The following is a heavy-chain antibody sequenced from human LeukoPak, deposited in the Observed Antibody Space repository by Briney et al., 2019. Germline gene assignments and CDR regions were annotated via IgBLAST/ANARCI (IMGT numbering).Heavy chain of an antibody. CDR1: GGSISSSSYY. CDR3: ARRPTAAISHNWFDP. CDR2: IHYSGST. Sequence: SETLSLTCTVSGGSISSSSYYWGWIRQPPGKGLEWIGSIHYSGSTYYNPSLKSRVTISVDTSKNQFSLKLSSVTAADTAVYYCARRPTAAISHNWFDPWGQGTLVTVSS. V-gene: IGHV4-39*01. D-gene: IGHD2-2*02. J-gene: IGHJ5*02.